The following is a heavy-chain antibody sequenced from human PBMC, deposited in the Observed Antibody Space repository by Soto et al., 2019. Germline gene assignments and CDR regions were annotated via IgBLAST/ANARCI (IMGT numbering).Heavy chain of an antibody. D-gene: IGHD2-15*01. CDR2: ISGSGGST. J-gene: IGHJ4*02. CDR1: GFTFSSYA. Sequence: GGSLRLSCAASGFTFSSYAMSGVRQAPGKGMEWVAAISGSGGSTYYADSVKGRFTISRENSKNTLYLQMNSLRAEDAAVYYCSKDLVGSNADYYDYWGQGTLVTVSS. CDR3: SKDLVGSNADYYDY. V-gene: IGHV3-23*01.